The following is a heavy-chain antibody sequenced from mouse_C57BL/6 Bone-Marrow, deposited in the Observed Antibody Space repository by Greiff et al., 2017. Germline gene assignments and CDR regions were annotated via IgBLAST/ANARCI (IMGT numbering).Heavy chain of an antibody. J-gene: IGHJ2*01. D-gene: IGHD1-1*01. V-gene: IGHV14-4*01. Sequence: VQLQQSGAELVRPGASVKLSCTASGFNIKDDYMHWVKQRPEQGLEWIGWIDPENGDTEYASKFQGKATITADTSSHTAYLQLSSLTSEDTAVYYCTLPYYFDYWGQGTTLTGSS. CDR3: TLPYYFDY. CDR2: IDPENGDT. CDR1: GFNIKDDY.